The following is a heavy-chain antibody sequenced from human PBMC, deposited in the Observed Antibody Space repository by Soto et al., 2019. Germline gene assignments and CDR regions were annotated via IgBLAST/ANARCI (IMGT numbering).Heavy chain of an antibody. V-gene: IGHV6-1*01. J-gene: IGHJ6*02. Sequence: SQTLSLTCAISGDSVSSNSAAWNWIRQSPSRGLEWLGRTYYRSKWYNDYAVSVKSRITINPDTSKNQFSLQLNSVTPEDTAVYYCARDCGGXVVVPAAKYHYYYGMDVWGQGTTVTVSS. D-gene: IGHD2-2*01. CDR3: ARDCGGXVVVPAAKYHYYYGMDV. CDR2: TYYRSKWYN. CDR1: GDSVSSNSAA.